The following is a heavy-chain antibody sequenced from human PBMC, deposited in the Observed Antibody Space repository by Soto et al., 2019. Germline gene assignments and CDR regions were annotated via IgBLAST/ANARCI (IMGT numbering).Heavy chain of an antibody. D-gene: IGHD5-12*01. J-gene: IGHJ6*03. Sequence: QVQLHESGPGLVKPSQTLSLTCTVSGGSISRGGYYWSWIRQHPGKGLEWIGYIYYSGGTYYNPSLKSRVTISVDTSENQFSLRLSSVTAADTAVYYWARKDSGYADYMDVWGKGTTVTVSS. CDR3: ARKDSGYADYMDV. V-gene: IGHV4-31*03. CDR1: GGSISRGGYY. CDR2: IYYSGGT.